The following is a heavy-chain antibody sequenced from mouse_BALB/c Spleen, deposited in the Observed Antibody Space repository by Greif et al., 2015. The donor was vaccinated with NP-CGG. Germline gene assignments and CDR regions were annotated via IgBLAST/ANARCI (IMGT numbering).Heavy chain of an antibody. J-gene: IGHJ3*01. CDR1: GYAFSSYW. D-gene: IGHD1-1*01. V-gene: IGHV1-80*01. CDR2: IYPGDGDT. Sequence: VQLQQSGAELVRPGSSGKISCKASGYAFSSYWMNWVKQRPGQGLEWIGQIYPGDGDTNYNGKFKGKATLTADKSSSTAYMQLSSLTSEDSAVYFCARSGDASSGFAYWGQGTLVTVSA. CDR3: ARSGDASSGFAY.